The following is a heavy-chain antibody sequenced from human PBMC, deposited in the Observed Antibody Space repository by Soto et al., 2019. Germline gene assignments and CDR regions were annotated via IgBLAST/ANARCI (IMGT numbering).Heavy chain of an antibody. CDR1: GVTFSDSS. Sequence: GGSLRLSCAASGVTFSDSSMNWVRQAPGKGLEWVSYISGSSKTIYYADSVKGRFTISRDNAKNSLYLQMNSLRAEDTAVYYCAREMAALNYFDYWGQGTLVTVSS. CDR3: AREMAALNYFDY. D-gene: IGHD2-15*01. J-gene: IGHJ4*02. V-gene: IGHV3-48*01. CDR2: ISGSSKTI.